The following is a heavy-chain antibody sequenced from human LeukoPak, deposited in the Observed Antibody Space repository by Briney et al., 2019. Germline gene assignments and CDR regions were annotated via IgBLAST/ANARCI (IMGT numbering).Heavy chain of an antibody. CDR1: GGTFSSYA. D-gene: IGHD1-20*01. Sequence: ASVKVSCKASGGTFSSYAISWVRQASGQGLEWMGGTIPILGTANYAQKFQGRVTITADESTSTAYMELSSLRSEDTAVYYCARGHNWARRGYYGMDVWGQGTTVTVSS. CDR2: TIPILGTA. V-gene: IGHV1-69*13. J-gene: IGHJ6*02. CDR3: ARGHNWARRGYYGMDV.